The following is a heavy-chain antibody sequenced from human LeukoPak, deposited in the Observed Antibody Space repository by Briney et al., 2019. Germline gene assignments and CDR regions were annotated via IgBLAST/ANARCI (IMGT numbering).Heavy chain of an antibody. D-gene: IGHD5-18*01. Sequence: GRSLRLSCAASGFSFEEYAMHWVRLAPGKGLEWVSGIAWNSGSRNYADSVKGRFTISRDNAKNSLYLQMNSPTAEDTALYYCAKSTVEYTYDGFDCWGQGTLVTVSS. J-gene: IGHJ4*02. CDR1: GFSFEEYA. V-gene: IGHV3-9*01. CDR3: AKSTVEYTYDGFDC. CDR2: IAWNSGSR.